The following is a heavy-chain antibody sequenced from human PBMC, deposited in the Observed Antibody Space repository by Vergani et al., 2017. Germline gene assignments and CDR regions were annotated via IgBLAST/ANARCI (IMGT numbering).Heavy chain of an antibody. V-gene: IGHV1-46*03. Sequence: QVQVVQSGAEVKKSGASVKVSCKTSGYTFSNYYMHWVRQAPGQGLEWMGIINPSGGHTNYAQKFQGRVNMTRDTSTSTVYMELSSLRSEDTAIYYCARGGYGILTGYRYWGQGTLVTVSA. J-gene: IGHJ4*02. CDR1: GYTFSNYY. CDR3: ARGGYGILTGYRY. CDR2: INPSGGHT. D-gene: IGHD3-9*01.